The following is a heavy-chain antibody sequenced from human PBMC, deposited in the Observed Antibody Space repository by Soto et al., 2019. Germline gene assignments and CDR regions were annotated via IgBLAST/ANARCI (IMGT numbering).Heavy chain of an antibody. V-gene: IGHV1-3*01. D-gene: IGHD4-17*01. CDR1: GYTFTSYA. J-gene: IGHJ4*02. CDR2: INAGNGNT. Sequence: GASVKVSCKASGYTFTSYAMHWVRQAPGQRLEWMGWINAGNGNTKYSQKFQGRVTITRDTSASTAYMELSSLRSEDTAVYYCARVRWPEYYFDYWGQGTLVTVSS. CDR3: ARVRWPEYYFDY.